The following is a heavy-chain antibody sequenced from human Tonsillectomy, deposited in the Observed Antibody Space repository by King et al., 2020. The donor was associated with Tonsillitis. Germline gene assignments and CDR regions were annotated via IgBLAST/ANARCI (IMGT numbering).Heavy chain of an antibody. CDR2: INHSGST. D-gene: IGHD3-16*01. V-gene: IGHV4-34*01. Sequence: VQLQQWGAGLLKPSETLSLPCAVYGGSFSGYYWSWVSQPPGKGLEWIGEINHSGSTNYSPSLKSRVTISVDTTKNQFSLKLSSVTAADTAVYYCARGGAYYYYGMDVWGQGTTVTVSS. CDR1: GGSFSGYY. J-gene: IGHJ6*02. CDR3: ARGGAYYYYGMDV.